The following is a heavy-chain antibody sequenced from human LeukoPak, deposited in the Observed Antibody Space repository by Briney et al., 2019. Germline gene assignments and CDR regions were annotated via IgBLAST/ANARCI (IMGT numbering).Heavy chain of an antibody. J-gene: IGHJ6*02. CDR2: ISGSGGST. CDR1: GFTFSSYA. V-gene: IGHV3-23*01. CDR3: AKDLDPRANYDFWSGSYYYYGMDV. D-gene: IGHD3-3*01. Sequence: GGSLRLSCAASGFTFSSYAMSWVRQAPGKGLEWVSAISGSGGSTYYADFVKGRFTISRDNSKNTLYLQMNSLRAEDTAVYYCAKDLDPRANYDFWSGSYYYYGMDVWGQGTTVTVSS.